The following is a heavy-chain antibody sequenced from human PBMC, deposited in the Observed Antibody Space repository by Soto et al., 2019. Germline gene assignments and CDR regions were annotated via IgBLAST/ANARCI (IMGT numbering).Heavy chain of an antibody. V-gene: IGHV3-30-3*01. CDR2: ISYDGSNK. Sequence: QVQLVESGGGVVQPGRSLRLSCAASGFTFSSYAMQWVRQAPGKGLEWVAVISYDGSNKYYADSVKGRFTISRDNSKNTLYLQMNSLRAEDTAVYYCAREIAYWGQGTLVTVSS. CDR3: AREIAY. J-gene: IGHJ4*02. CDR1: GFTFSSYA. D-gene: IGHD6-13*01.